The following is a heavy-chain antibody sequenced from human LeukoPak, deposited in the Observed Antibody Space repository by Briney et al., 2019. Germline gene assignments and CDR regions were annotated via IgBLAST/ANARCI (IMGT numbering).Heavy chain of an antibody. V-gene: IGHV4-34*01. CDR3: ARPDCSSTSCYTDNWFDP. J-gene: IGHJ5*02. D-gene: IGHD2-2*02. CDR2: INHSGST. CDR1: GGSFSGYY. Sequence: KPSETLSLTCAVYGGSFSGYYWSWIRQPPGKGLEWIGEINHSGSTNYNPSLKSRVTISVDTSKNQFSLKLSSVTAADTAVYYCARPDCSSTSCYTDNWFDPWGQGTLVTVSS.